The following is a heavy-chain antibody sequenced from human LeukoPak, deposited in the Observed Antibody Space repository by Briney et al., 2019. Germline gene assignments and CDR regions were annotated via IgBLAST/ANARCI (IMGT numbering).Heavy chain of an antibody. CDR1: GFTFSSYG. CDR2: ISGSGGST. Sequence: AGGSLRLSCAASGFTFSSYGMSWVRQAPGKGLEWVSAISGSGGSTYYADSVKGRFTISRDNSKNTLYLQMNSLRAEDTAVYYCASGGRITGHYYSYTYMDVWGKGTTVT. CDR3: ASGGRITGHYYSYTYMDV. D-gene: IGHD1-20*01. J-gene: IGHJ6*03. V-gene: IGHV3-23*01.